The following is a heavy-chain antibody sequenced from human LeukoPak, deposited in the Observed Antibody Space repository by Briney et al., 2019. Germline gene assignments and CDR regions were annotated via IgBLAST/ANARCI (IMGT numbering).Heavy chain of an antibody. CDR2: IYNSGRT. D-gene: IGHD4-17*01. J-gene: IGHJ4*02. CDR1: GDSINSGGYY. CDR3: AREIRAHFDY. V-gene: IGHV4-31*03. Sequence: SQTLSLTCTVSGDSINSGGYYWSWLRQHPGKGLEWIGCIYNSGRTYYNPSLKSRLTVSVDTSKNQFSLNLNSITAADTAVYFCAREIRAHFDYWSQGTLVTVSS.